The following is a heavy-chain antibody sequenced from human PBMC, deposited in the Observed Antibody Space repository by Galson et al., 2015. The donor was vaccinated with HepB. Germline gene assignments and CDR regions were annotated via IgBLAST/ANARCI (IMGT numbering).Heavy chain of an antibody. J-gene: IGHJ6*02. V-gene: IGHV3-30*18. Sequence: SLRLSCAASGFTFSSYGMHWVRQAPGKGLEWVAVISYDGSNKYYADSVKGRFTISRDNSKNTLYLQMNSLRAEDTAVYYCAKEAAAAGHNYYYYYGMDVWGQGTTVTASS. CDR1: GFTFSSYG. D-gene: IGHD6-13*01. CDR3: AKEAAAAGHNYYYYYGMDV. CDR2: ISYDGSNK.